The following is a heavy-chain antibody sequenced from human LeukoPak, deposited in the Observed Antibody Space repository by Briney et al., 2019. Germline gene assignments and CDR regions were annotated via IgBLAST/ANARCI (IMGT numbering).Heavy chain of an antibody. D-gene: IGHD6-19*01. V-gene: IGHV4-34*01. CDR2: INHSGST. J-gene: IGHJ4*02. CDR3: ATRYSSGWYRS. CDR1: GGSFSGYY. Sequence: KPSETLSLTCAVYGGSFSGYYWSWIRQPPGKGLEWIGEINHSGSTNYNPSLKSRVTISVDTSRNQFSLKLSSVTAADTAVYYCATRYSSGWYRSWGQETLVTVSS.